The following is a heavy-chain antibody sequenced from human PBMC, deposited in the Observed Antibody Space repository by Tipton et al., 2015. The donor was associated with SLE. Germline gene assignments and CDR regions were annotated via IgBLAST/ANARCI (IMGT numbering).Heavy chain of an antibody. CDR1: GYTFISYG. D-gene: IGHD3-9*01. CDR3: ARDPGMSRYLDGRYFDY. Sequence: QVQLVQSGAEVKKPGASVKVSCKASGYTFISYGISWVRQAPGQGLEWMGWISAYNGSTEYNPSLKSRVTISIDSSKSQLSLNLRSVTAADTAVYYCARDPGMSRYLDGRYFDYWGRGTQVTVSS. CDR2: ISAYNGST. V-gene: IGHV1-18*01. J-gene: IGHJ4*02.